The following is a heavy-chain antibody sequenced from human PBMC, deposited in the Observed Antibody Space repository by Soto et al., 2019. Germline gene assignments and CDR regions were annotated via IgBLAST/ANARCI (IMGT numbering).Heavy chain of an antibody. V-gene: IGHV4-59*01. CDR1: GDSISSYY. J-gene: IGHJ5*02. D-gene: IGHD2-2*01. CDR2: LYYGRSA. CDR3: TKGQSHCISSFCSGNWFDP. Sequence: SETLSLTCAVSGDSISSYYCMWIRQPPGKGLESIGYLYYGRSANYNPSLKSRVTLSVDTSTNQCSLTLSSMTAEDTALYYCTKGQSHCISSFCSGNWFDPWGQGTLVTVSS.